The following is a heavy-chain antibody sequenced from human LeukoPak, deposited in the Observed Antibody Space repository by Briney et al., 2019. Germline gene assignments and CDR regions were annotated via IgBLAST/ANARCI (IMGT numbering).Heavy chain of an antibody. CDR3: ARDGAYCGGGSCSYY. D-gene: IGHD2-15*01. Sequence: EASVKVSCTASGYTFTSYGLSWVRQAPGQGLEWMGWISAYNGNTNYAQKLQGRVTMTTDTSTSPTYMELRSLRSDDTAIYYCARDGAYCGGGSCSYYWGQGTLVTVSS. CDR1: GYTFTSYG. J-gene: IGHJ4*02. V-gene: IGHV1-18*01. CDR2: ISAYNGNT.